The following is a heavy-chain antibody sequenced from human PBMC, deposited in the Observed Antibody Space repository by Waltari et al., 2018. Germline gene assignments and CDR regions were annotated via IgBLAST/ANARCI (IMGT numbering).Heavy chain of an antibody. Sequence: QVQLVQSGAEVKKPGSSVKVSCKASGGTFSSYAISWVRQAPGQGLEWMGGIIPIFGKANYAQKFQGRVTITADESTSTAYMELSSLRSEDTAVYYCARGPDCSGGSCYYQLDYWGQGTLVTVSS. D-gene: IGHD2-15*01. J-gene: IGHJ4*02. V-gene: IGHV1-69*01. CDR1: GGTFSSYA. CDR3: ARGPDCSGGSCYYQLDY. CDR2: IIPIFGKA.